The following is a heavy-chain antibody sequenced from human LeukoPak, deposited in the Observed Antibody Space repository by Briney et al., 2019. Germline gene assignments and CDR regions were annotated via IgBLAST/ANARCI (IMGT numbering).Heavy chain of an antibody. CDR1: GGSITITNY. CDR3: AREGGPYRPLDY. V-gene: IGHV4-4*02. J-gene: IGHJ4*02. CDR2: VNLQGST. Sequence: SGTLSLTCGVSGGSITITNYWTWVRQPPGKGLEWIGEVNLQGSTNYNPSLMGRVAISVDTSENHISLQLASVTAADTAVYYCAREGGPYRPLDYSGQGTLVTVSS.